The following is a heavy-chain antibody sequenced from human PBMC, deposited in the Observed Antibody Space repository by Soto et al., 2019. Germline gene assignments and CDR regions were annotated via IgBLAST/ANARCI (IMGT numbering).Heavy chain of an antibody. D-gene: IGHD5-18*01. CDR1: GFTFDDYT. CDR3: AKDIKSTGRGYSYGYYYYGMDV. V-gene: IGHV3-43*01. J-gene: IGHJ6*02. Sequence: PGGSLRLSCAASGFTFDDYTMHWVRQAPGKGLEWVSLISWDGGSTYYADSVKGRFTISRDNSKNSLYLQMNSLRTEDTALYYCAKDIKSTGRGYSYGYYYYGMDVWGQGTTVTVSS. CDR2: ISWDGGST.